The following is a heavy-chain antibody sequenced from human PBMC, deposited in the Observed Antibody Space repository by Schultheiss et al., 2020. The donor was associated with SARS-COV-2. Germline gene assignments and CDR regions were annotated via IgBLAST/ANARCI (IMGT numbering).Heavy chain of an antibody. V-gene: IGHV3-NL1*01. J-gene: IGHJ4*02. CDR1: GFTFSSYG. D-gene: IGHD3-3*01. CDR3: AKEQYYDFWSGYSCILDY. CDR2: INSGGGT. Sequence: GGSLRLSCAASGFTFSSYGMHWVRQAPGKGLEWVAVINSGGGTYYAGSVKGRFTISRDNSENTLYLQMNSLRAEDTAVYYCAKEQYYDFWSGYSCILDYWGQGTLVTVSS.